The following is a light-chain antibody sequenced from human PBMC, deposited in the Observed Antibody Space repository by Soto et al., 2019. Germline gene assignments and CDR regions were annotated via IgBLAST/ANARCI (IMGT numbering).Light chain of an antibody. J-gene: IGKJ3*01. CDR2: AAS. CDR3: QQSHSFPIT. Sequence: DIQMTQSPSSVSASVGDRVTITCRASQAVSSWLAWYRQKPRKAPKLLIYAASTLQKGVPSRFSASGSGTDFTLTISSLQPEDFATYYCQQSHSFPITFGPGTIVDVK. V-gene: IGKV1-12*01. CDR1: QAVSSW.